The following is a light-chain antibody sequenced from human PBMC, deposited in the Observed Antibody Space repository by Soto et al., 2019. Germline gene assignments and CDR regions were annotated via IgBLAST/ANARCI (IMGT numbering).Light chain of an antibody. CDR1: QSISSD. J-gene: IGKJ1*01. Sequence: NVMTQSPATLSVSPGERATLSCRASQSISSDLAWYQQKPGQAPRLLIYGASTRATGIPARFSGSGSGTDFTLTINSLQSEDFALYYCQQYNNWPWTFGQGTKVDIK. CDR3: QQYNNWPWT. CDR2: GAS. V-gene: IGKV3-15*01.